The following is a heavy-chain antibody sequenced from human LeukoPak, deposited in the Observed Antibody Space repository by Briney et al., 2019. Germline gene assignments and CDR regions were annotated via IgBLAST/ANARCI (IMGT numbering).Heavy chain of an antibody. V-gene: IGHV3-23*01. Sequence: GGSLRLSCAASGFTFSKYAMNWVRQAPGKAVECVSAILAGGATYYADPVEGRLTISRDSSTNTLSLQMNSLRVEDTAIYYCTKDREPDNGWDLDYWGQGTLLIVSS. CDR3: TKDREPDNGWDLDY. D-gene: IGHD6-19*01. CDR1: GFTFSKYA. J-gene: IGHJ4*01. CDR2: ILAGGAT.